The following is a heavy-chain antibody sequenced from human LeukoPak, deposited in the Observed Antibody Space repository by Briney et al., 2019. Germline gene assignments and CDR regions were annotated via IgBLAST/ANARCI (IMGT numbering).Heavy chain of an antibody. J-gene: IGHJ4*02. CDR2: IYPGDSDT. CDR3: ARHNTPYFSSTSCPFVY. D-gene: IGHD2-2*01. CDR1: GYSFTSYW. Sequence: GESLKISCKGSGYSFTSYWIGWVRPMPGKGLEWMGNIYPGDSDTRYSPSFQGQVTISDDKSISTAYLQCTSLKASDTTMYYRARHNTPYFSSTSCPFVYWGQGTLVTVSS. V-gene: IGHV5-51*01.